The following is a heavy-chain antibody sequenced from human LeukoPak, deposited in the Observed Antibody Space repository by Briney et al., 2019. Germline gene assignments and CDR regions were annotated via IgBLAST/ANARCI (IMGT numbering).Heavy chain of an antibody. D-gene: IGHD3-16*01. V-gene: IGHV3-30*04. Sequence: GGSLRLSCAASGFTFCSYAMHWVRQAPGKGLEWVAVISYDGSNKYHADSVKGRFTISRDNSKNTLYLQMNSLRAENTAVYYCARDWVNSLWYYGMDVWGKGTTVTVSS. CDR2: ISYDGSNK. CDR1: GFTFCSYA. J-gene: IGHJ6*04. CDR3: ARDWVNSLWYYGMDV.